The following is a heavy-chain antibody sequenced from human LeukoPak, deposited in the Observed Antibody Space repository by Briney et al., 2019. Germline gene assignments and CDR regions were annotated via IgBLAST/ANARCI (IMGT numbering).Heavy chain of an antibody. J-gene: IGHJ4*02. CDR3: AKGLNGGNVD. CDR2: ISFHGTDT. D-gene: IGHD4-23*01. V-gene: IGHV3-30*04. Sequence: GGSLRLSCAASGFTFISYAIHWVRQAPGKGLEWVAVISFHGTDTFYAGSVKGRFTISRDNSKNTLYLQMNSLRAEDTAVYYCAKGLNGGNVDWGQGTLVTVSS. CDR1: GFTFISYA.